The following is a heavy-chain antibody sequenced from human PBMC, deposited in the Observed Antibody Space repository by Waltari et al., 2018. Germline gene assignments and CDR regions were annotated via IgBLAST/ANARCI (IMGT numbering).Heavy chain of an antibody. CDR3: ARTSQRWLQLGGFDY. CDR2: IYHSGST. CDR1: GYSISSGYY. Sequence: QVQLQESGPGLVKPSETLSLTCAVSGYSISSGYYWGWIRPPPGKGLEWIGSIYHSGSTYYNPSLKSRVTISVDTSKNQFSLKLSSVTAADTAVYYCARTSQRWLQLGGFDYWGQGTLVTVSS. V-gene: IGHV4-38-2*01. J-gene: IGHJ4*02. D-gene: IGHD5-12*01.